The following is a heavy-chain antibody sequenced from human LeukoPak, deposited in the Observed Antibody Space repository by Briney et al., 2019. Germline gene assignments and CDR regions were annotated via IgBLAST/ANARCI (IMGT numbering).Heavy chain of an antibody. D-gene: IGHD3-22*01. Sequence: SGTLSLTCTVSGDSINSLDLWSWVRQPPGEGLEWIGEMYLSGTTHSNPSVKSRVTISIDKSKNQFFLNLSSVTAADTAVYYCAGLVGRYSSGLYYYYFDYWGQGTLVTVSS. CDR2: MYLSGTT. CDR3: AGLVGRYSSGLYYYYFDY. CDR1: GDSINSLDL. V-gene: IGHV4-4*02. J-gene: IGHJ4*02.